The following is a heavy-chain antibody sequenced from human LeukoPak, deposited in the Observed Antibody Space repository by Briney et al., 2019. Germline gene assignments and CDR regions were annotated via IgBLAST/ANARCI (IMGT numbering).Heavy chain of an antibody. V-gene: IGHV3-7*01. D-gene: IGHD2-2*02. Sequence: GGSLRLSCAASGLTFSNYYMTWVRQAPGKGLEWVANIKQDGSEKYYVESVQGRFTISRDNAKNSLFLQMSGLRVEDTAMYYCASKYPSALDHYWGQGTLVTVSS. CDR1: GLTFSNYY. J-gene: IGHJ4*02. CDR3: ASKYPSALDHY. CDR2: IKQDGSEK.